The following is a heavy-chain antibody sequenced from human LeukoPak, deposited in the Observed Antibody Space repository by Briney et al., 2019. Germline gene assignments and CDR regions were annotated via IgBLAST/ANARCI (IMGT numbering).Heavy chain of an antibody. CDR2: ISYDGSNK. J-gene: IGHJ4*02. Sequence: GGSLRLSCAASGFTFSSYAMHWVRQAPGKGLEWVAVISYDGSNKYYADSVKGRFTISRDNAKNSLYLQMNSLRAEDTAVYYCANHLACGSTSCPPFDYWGQGTLVTVSS. V-gene: IGHV3-30-3*01. CDR1: GFTFSSYA. CDR3: ANHLACGSTSCPPFDY. D-gene: IGHD2-2*01.